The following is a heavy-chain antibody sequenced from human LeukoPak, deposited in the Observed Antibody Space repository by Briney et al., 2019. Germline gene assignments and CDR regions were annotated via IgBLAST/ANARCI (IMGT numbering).Heavy chain of an antibody. D-gene: IGHD2-2*02. Sequence: GGSLRLSCAAFGFTFSSYAMHWVRQAPGKGLEWVAVISYDGSNKYYADSVKGRFTISRDNSKNTLYLQMNSLRAEDTAVYYCARDSFVVPAAIGYWGQGTLVTVS. V-gene: IGHV3-30*01. CDR1: GFTFSSYA. CDR2: ISYDGSNK. CDR3: ARDSFVVPAAIGY. J-gene: IGHJ4*02.